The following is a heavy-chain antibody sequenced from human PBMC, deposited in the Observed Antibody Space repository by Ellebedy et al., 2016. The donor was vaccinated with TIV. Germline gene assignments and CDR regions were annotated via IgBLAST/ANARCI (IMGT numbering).Heavy chain of an antibody. D-gene: IGHD4-17*01. CDR3: TRGPDYAKTGF. CDR1: GGSISSGGFS. CDR2: IHHSGST. Sequence: SETLSLXXAVSGGSISSGGFSWSWIRQPPGKGLEWIGYIHHSGSTSYNPSLKSRVTISVDTSKNQFSLHLSSVTAADAALYYCTRGPDYAKTGFWGQGTLVTVSS. J-gene: IGHJ4*02. V-gene: IGHV4-30-2*01.